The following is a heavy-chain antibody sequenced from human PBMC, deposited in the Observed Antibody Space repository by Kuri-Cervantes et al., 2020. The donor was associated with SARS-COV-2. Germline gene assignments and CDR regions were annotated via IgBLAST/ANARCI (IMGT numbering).Heavy chain of an antibody. CDR3: AKDLFGSDGSGSLFDY. Sequence: GESLKISCAASGFTFDDYAMHWVRQAPGKGLEWVSLISGDGGSTYCADSVKGRFTISRDNSKNSLYLQMNSLRTEDTALYYCAKDLFGSDGSGSLFDYWGQGTLVTVSS. V-gene: IGHV3-43*02. J-gene: IGHJ4*02. CDR1: GFTFDDYA. D-gene: IGHD3-10*01. CDR2: ISGDGGST.